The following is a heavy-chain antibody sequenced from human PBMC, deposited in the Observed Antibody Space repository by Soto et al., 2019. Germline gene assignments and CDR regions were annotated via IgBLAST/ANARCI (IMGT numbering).Heavy chain of an antibody. CDR3: AHNNISRGCDY. Sequence: QITLKESGPTLVKPTQPLTLTCTFSGFSLSTSGVGVGWIRQPPGKALEWLALIYWDDDKRYSPSLKTRLTITKDSSKNQVVLTMTTMDPVDTATYNCAHNNISRGCDYWGQGTLVTVSS. J-gene: IGHJ4*02. CDR2: IYWDDDK. CDR1: GFSLSTSGVG. D-gene: IGHD6-25*01. V-gene: IGHV2-5*02.